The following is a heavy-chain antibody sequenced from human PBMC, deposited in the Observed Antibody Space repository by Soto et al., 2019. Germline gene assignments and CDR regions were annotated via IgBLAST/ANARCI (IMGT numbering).Heavy chain of an antibody. Sequence: QVQLVQSGAEVKKPGSSVKVSCKASGGTFSSYAISWVRQAPGQGLEWMGGIIPVFGTANYAQKFQGRVTITADESTRTAYMELSSLRSEDTAVYYCASAGGSSSWYYYYGMDVWGQGTTVTVSS. J-gene: IGHJ6*02. V-gene: IGHV1-69*01. CDR2: IIPVFGTA. CDR1: GGTFSSYA. D-gene: IGHD6-13*01. CDR3: ASAGGSSSWYYYYGMDV.